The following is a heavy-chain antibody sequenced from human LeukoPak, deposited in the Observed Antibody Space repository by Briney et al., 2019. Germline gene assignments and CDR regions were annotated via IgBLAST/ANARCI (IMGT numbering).Heavy chain of an antibody. V-gene: IGHV3-30*02. CDR2: IRFDGSNK. Sequence: GGSLRLSCAASRFTFSNYGMHWVRQAPGKGLEWVAFIRFDGSNKNYADSVKGRFTISRDNSKNTLYLQMNSLRAEDTAVYYCAKKGSSSWYHFDCWGQGTLVTVSS. CDR1: RFTFSNYG. D-gene: IGHD6-13*01. CDR3: AKKGSSSWYHFDC. J-gene: IGHJ4*02.